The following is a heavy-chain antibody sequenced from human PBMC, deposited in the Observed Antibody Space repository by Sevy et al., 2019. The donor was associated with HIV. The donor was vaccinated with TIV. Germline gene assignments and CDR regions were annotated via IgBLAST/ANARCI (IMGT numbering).Heavy chain of an antibody. V-gene: IGHV5-51*01. CDR1: GYSFTSYW. D-gene: IGHD3-10*01. CDR2: IYPGDSDT. Sequence: GESLKISCKGSGYSFTSYWIGWVRQMPGKGLEWMGIIYPGDSDTRYSPSFQGQVTISADKSISTAYLQWSSLKASDTATYYCARGYGSGSYYMGMDVWGQGTTVTVSS. J-gene: IGHJ6*02. CDR3: ARGYGSGSYYMGMDV.